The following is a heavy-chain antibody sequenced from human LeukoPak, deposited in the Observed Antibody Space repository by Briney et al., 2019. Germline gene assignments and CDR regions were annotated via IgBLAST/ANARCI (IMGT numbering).Heavy chain of an antibody. D-gene: IGHD5-12*01. Sequence: GGCLSLPRAPSRASLSSYCMLCVRQAPARGREGVELISSDGNDKLYGDSVKGRFTISGDDSKSTLYLQMNSVRAEDTAVYYCATKVIRGNSGDDYGGWGQGALVTVSS. CDR3: ATKVIRGNSGDDYGG. J-gene: IGHJ4*02. V-gene: IGHV3-30*03. CDR1: RASLSSYC. CDR2: ISSDGNDK.